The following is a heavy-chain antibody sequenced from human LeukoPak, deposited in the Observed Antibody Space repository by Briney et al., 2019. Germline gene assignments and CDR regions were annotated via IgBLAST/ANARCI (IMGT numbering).Heavy chain of an antibody. D-gene: IGHD4-23*01. V-gene: IGHV3-66*01. J-gene: IGHJ4*02. CDR1: GFTISSNY. CDR2: ISSSDST. Sequence: PGRSLRLSCAASGFTISSNYMSWVRQAPGKGLEWVSLISSSDSTYFADSVKGRFTISRDNSKNTLYLQMNSLRAEDTAVYYCARDRSGNSWFDYWGQGTLVTVSS. CDR3: ARDRSGNSWFDY.